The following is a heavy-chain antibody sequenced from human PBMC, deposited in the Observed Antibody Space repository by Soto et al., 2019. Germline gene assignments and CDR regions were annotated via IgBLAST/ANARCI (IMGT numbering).Heavy chain of an antibody. V-gene: IGHV1-2*04. J-gene: IGHJ5*02. Sequence: ASVKVSCKASGYTFTGYYMRWVRQAPGQGLEWMGWINPNSGGTNYAQKFQGWVTMTRDTSISTAYMELSRLRSDDTAVYYCARCTSCYFHQTQSDQNNWFDPRGQGTLVTVSS. CDR1: GYTFTGYY. CDR2: INPNSGGT. D-gene: IGHD2-2*01. CDR3: ARCTSCYFHQTQSDQNNWFDP.